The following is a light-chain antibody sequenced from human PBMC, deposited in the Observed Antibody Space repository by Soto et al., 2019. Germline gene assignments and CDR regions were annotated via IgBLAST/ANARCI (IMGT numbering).Light chain of an antibody. CDR2: GNN. V-gene: IGLV1-40*01. CDR3: QSYDSSLSAVV. CDR1: SSNIGANYD. Sequence: QSVLTQPPSVSGAPGQRVTISCTGSSSNIGANYDVQWYQQLPGTAPRLLIYGNNNRPSGVPDRISGSKSGTSASLAITGLQAEDEDHYYCQSYDSSLSAVVFGGGTKLTVL. J-gene: IGLJ2*01.